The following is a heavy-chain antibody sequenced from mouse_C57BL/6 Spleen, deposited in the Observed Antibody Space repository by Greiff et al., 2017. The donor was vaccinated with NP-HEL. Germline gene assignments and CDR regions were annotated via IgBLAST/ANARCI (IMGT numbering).Heavy chain of an antibody. CDR1: GFNIKDYY. D-gene: IGHD2-4*01. CDR2: IDPEDGET. J-gene: IGHJ3*01. CDR3: ARGLRLTAWFAY. Sequence: EVKLVESGAELVKPGASVKLSCTASGFNIKDYYMHWVKQRTEQGLEWIGRIDPEDGETKYAPKFQGKATITADTSSNTAYLQLSSLTSEDTAVYYCARGLRLTAWFAYWGQGTLVTVSA. V-gene: IGHV14-2*01.